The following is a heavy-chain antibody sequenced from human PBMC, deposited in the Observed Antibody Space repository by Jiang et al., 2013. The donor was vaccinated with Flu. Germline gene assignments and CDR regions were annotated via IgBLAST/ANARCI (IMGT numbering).Heavy chain of an antibody. CDR2: INWSGNNI. V-gene: IGHV3-9*01. Sequence: RSLRLSCAASGFTFDNYAMHWVRLAPGKGLEWVSGINWSGNNIAYADSVRGRFTISRDNAKNSLYLQMNSLRTEDTALYYCVRSGNYYAYYYMDVWGSGTTVTVSS. CDR1: GFTFDNYA. CDR3: VRSGNYYAYYYMDV. J-gene: IGHJ6*03.